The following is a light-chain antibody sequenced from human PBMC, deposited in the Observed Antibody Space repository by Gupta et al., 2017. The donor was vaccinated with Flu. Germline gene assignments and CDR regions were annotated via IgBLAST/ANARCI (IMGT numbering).Light chain of an antibody. CDR1: QSVSSSY. J-gene: IGKJ4*01. CDR2: GAS. Sequence: TLSLSPGERATLSCRASQSVSSSYLAWYQQKPGQAPRLLIYGASSRATGIPDRFSGSGSGTDFTLTISRLEPEDFAVYYCQQYGSSPFLTFGGGTKVEIQ. CDR3: QQYGSSPFLT. V-gene: IGKV3-20*01.